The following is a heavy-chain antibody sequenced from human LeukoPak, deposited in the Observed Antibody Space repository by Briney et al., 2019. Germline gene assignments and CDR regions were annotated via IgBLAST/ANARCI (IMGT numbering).Heavy chain of an antibody. Sequence: SGGSLRLSCAASGFTFSSYGMHWVRQAPGKGLEWVAVIWYDGSNKYYADSVKGRFTISRDNSRNTLYLQMNSLRAEDTAVYYCARDTNFGYDAFDIWGQGTMVTVSS. CDR3: ARDTNFGYDAFDI. V-gene: IGHV3-33*01. CDR1: GFTFSSYG. J-gene: IGHJ3*02. D-gene: IGHD3-10*01. CDR2: IWYDGSNK.